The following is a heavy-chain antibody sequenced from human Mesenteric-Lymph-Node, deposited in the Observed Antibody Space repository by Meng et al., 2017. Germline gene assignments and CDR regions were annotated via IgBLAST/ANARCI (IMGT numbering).Heavy chain of an antibody. CDR1: GFTFSNSW. V-gene: IGHV3-7*01. CDR2: INQQGSEI. D-gene: IGHD6-13*01. CDR3: ARDLRTVSSTSTFDY. J-gene: IGHJ4*02. Sequence: GESLKISCVASGFTFSNSWMTWVRQAPGKGLEWVANINQQGSEIHYVDSVKGRFTISRDNAKNSLYLQMNSLRVEDTALYYCARDLRTVSSTSTFDYWGQGTLVTVSS.